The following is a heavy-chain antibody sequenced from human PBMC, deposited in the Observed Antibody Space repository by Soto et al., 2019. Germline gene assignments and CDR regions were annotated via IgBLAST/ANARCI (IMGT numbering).Heavy chain of an antibody. V-gene: IGHV3-33*01. CDR1: GFTFSRYG. CDR2: IWYDGRNK. CDR3: ARDRGANSGYDGPGDY. D-gene: IGHD5-12*01. J-gene: IGHJ4*02. Sequence: QVQLVESGGGVVQPGRSLRLSCAASGFTFSRYGMHWVRQAPGKGLEWVAVIWYDGRNKYYADSLKGRFTISRDNTKNTLYLQMTNLRAEDTALYCCARDRGANSGYDGPGDYWGQGTLVTVSS.